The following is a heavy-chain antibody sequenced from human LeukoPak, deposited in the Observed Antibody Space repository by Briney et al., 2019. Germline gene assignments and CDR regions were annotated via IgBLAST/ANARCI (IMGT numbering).Heavy chain of an antibody. CDR2: ISGSGGNT. D-gene: IGHD3-22*01. V-gene: IGHV3-23*01. CDR3: AKAKTMTHDAFDI. CDR1: GFTFSSYA. Sequence: PGGSLRLSCAASGFTFSSYAMSCVRQAPGKGLEWVSAISGSGGNTYYADSVKGRFTISRDSSKNTLYLQMNSLRAEDTAVYYCAKAKTMTHDAFDIWGQGTMATVSS. J-gene: IGHJ3*02.